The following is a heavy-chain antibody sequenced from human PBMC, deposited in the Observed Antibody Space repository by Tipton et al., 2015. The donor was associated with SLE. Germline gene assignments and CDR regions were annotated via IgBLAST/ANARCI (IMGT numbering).Heavy chain of an antibody. CDR2: FHSTGYS. Sequence: TLSLTCSVSGGSISSADYYWSWIRQSAEKGLGWIGRFHSTGYSNYTPSLKSRATLSLDTTNNQFSFTLSSVTAADTAVYYCARGGDCSTNVCYYGMFDPWGQGTLVTVSS. V-gene: IGHV4-61*02. CDR3: ARGGDCSTNVCYYGMFDP. J-gene: IGHJ5*02. D-gene: IGHD2-2*01. CDR1: GGSISSADYY.